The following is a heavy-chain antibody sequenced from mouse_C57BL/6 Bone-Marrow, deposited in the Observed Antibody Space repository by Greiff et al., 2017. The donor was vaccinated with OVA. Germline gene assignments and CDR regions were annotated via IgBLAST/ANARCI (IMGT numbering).Heavy chain of an antibody. CDR2: INPNNGGT. Sequence: EVHLVESGPELVKPGASVKMSCKASGYTFTDYNMHWVKQSHGKSLEWIGYINPNNGGTSYNQKFKGKATLTVNKSSSTAYMELRSLTSEDSAVYYCARRESQLRWYFDVWGTGTTVTVSS. J-gene: IGHJ1*03. CDR3: ARRESQLRWYFDV. V-gene: IGHV1-22*01. D-gene: IGHD1-1*01. CDR1: GYTFTDYN.